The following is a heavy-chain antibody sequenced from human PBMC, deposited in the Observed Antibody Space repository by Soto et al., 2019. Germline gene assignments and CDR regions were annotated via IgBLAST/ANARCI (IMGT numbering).Heavy chain of an antibody. Sequence: EVQLLESGGGLVQPGGSLRLSCAASGFTFSSYAMSWVRQAPGKGLEWVSSISGSRGDTYYADSVKGRFTVYRDDSKNTLYLQMNSLRAEDTAIYYCARADGGWYFDFWGQGTLVTVSS. D-gene: IGHD6-19*01. CDR3: ARADGGWYFDF. V-gene: IGHV3-23*01. J-gene: IGHJ4*02. CDR2: ISGSRGDT. CDR1: GFTFSSYA.